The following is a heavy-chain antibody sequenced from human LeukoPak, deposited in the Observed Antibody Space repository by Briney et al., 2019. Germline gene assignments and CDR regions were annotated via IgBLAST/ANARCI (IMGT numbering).Heavy chain of an antibody. CDR1: GFTFSSYS. V-gene: IGHV3-21*01. J-gene: IGHJ4*02. D-gene: IGHD1-26*01. Sequence: GGSLRLSCAASGFTFSSYSMNWVRQAPGKGLEWVSSISSSSSYIYYADSVKGRFTISGDNAKNSLYLQMNSLRAEDTAVYYCARAPRGSYFGLDYWGQGTLVTVSS. CDR3: ARAPRGSYFGLDY. CDR2: ISSSSSYI.